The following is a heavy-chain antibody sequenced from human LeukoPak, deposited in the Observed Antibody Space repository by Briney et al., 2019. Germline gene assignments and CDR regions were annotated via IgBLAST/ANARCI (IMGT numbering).Heavy chain of an antibody. V-gene: IGHV3-23*01. D-gene: IGHD1-26*01. CDR1: GFTFSSYA. CDR3: AKGKWELPYYFDF. J-gene: IGHJ4*02. CDR2: ISGSGGST. Sequence: SGGSLRLSCAASGFTFSSYAMSWVRQAPWKGLEWVSAISGSGGSTYYADSVKGRFTISRDNSKNTLYLQMNSLRAEDTAVYYCAKGKWELPYYFDFWGQGTLVAVSS.